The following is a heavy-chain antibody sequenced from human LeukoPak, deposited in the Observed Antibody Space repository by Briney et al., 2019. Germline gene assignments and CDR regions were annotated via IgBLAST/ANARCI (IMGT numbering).Heavy chain of an antibody. Sequence: SQTLSLTCAVSGGSISSGGYSWSCIRPPPGKGLEWIGYIYHSGSTYYNPSLKSRVTISVDRSKNQFSLKLSSVTAADTAVYYCARGGYYGSGELDYWGQGTLVTVSS. CDR2: IYHSGST. CDR1: GGSISSGGYS. V-gene: IGHV4-30-2*01. D-gene: IGHD3-10*01. CDR3: ARGGYYGSGELDY. J-gene: IGHJ4*02.